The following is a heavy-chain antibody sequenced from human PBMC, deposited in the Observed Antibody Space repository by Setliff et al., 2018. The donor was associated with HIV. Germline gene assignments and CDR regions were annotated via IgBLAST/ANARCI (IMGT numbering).Heavy chain of an antibody. D-gene: IGHD3-9*01. V-gene: IGHV1-69*13. CDR1: GYMFTDYY. CDR3: ARAVVPTYYDVLTGYVYYMDV. J-gene: IGHJ6*03. CDR2: IIPIFGTT. Sequence: SVKVSCKASGYMFTDYYIHWVRQAPGQGLEWMGGIIPIFGTTNYAQMFQGRVTMTADESTSTAYMELSSLRSEDTAVYYCARAVVPTYYDVLTGYVYYMDVWGKGTTVTVS.